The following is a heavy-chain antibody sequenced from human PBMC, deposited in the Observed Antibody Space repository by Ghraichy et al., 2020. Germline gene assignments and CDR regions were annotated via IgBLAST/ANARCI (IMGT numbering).Heavy chain of an antibody. CDR2: ISAYNGNT. V-gene: IGHV1-18*01. J-gene: IGHJ6*02. D-gene: IGHD3-16*01. CDR1: GYTFTSYG. CDR3: ARDRLGLGVPPEGESMDV. Sequence: ASVKVSCKASGYTFTSYGISWVRQAPGQGLEWMGWISAYNGNTNFAQKLQGRVTMTTDTSTSTAYMELRSLRSDDTAVYYCARDRLGLGVPPEGESMDVWGQGTTVTVSS.